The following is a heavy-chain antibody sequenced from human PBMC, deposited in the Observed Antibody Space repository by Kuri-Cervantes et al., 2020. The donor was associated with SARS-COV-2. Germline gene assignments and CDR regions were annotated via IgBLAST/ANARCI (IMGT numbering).Heavy chain of an antibody. V-gene: IGHV1-69*13. CDR3: ARDVGYGGSSELDITYFDC. CDR2: IIPFFGRP. J-gene: IGHJ4*02. D-gene: IGHD4-23*01. CDR1: GYTFTGYC. Sequence: SVKVSCKASGYTFTGYCMHWVRQAPGQGLEWMGGIIPFFGRPNYAQRFEGRVTITADQSTRTVYMELTSLTLEDTAVYFCARDVGYGGSSELDITYFDCWGQGFLVTVSS.